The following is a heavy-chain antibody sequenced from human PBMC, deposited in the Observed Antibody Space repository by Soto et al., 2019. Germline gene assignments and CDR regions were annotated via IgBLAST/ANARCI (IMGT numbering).Heavy chain of an antibody. V-gene: IGHV1-18*01. CDR1: AYTFTSSG. CDR3: ARTSGATVTVPYYYYYGTDV. CDR2: ISAYNGNT. J-gene: IGHJ6*01. Sequence: GASEKGSCKASAYTFTSSGISWVRQDPGQGLEWMGWISAYNGNTNYAQKLQGRVTMTTDTSTSTAYMELRSLRSDDTAVYYCARTSGATVTVPYYYYYGTDVWG. D-gene: IGHD4-17*01.